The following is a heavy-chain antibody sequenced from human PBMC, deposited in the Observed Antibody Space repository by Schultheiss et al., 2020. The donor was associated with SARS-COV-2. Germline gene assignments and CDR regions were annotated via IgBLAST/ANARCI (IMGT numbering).Heavy chain of an antibody. CDR3: VRGGSGWYQFDS. J-gene: IGHJ4*02. Sequence: SETLSLTCAVYGGSFSGYYWSWIRQPPGKGLEWIGEINHSGSTNYNPSLKSRVTISVDTSKNQFSLKLSSVTAADTAVYYCVRGGSGWYQFDSWGQGTLVTVSS. CDR2: INHSGST. D-gene: IGHD6-19*01. V-gene: IGHV4-34*01. CDR1: GGSFSGYY.